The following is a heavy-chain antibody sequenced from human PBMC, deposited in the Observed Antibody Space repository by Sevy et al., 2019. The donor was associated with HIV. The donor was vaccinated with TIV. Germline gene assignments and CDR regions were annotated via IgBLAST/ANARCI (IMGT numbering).Heavy chain of an antibody. Sequence: GGSLRLSCAASGFTFDDYAMHWVRQAPGKGLEWVSGISWNSGSIGYADSVKGRFTISRDNAKNSLYLQMNSLRAEDTACYYCAKWPALYVGYVLEGTYFDYGGREPWSPSPQ. V-gene: IGHV3-9*01. J-gene: IGHJ4*02. D-gene: IGHD5-12*01. CDR3: AKWPALYVGYVLEGTYFDY. CDR1: GFTFDDYA. CDR2: ISWNSGSI.